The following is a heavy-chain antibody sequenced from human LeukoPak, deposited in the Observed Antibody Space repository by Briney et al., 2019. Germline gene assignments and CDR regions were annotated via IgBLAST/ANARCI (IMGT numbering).Heavy chain of an antibody. CDR3: ASGDDFDY. CDR2: IYSGGST. J-gene: IGHJ4*02. Sequence: PGGSLRLSCAASGFTFSSYAMSWVRQAPGKGLEWVSVIYSGGSTYYADSVKGRFTISRDNSKNTLYLQMNSLRAEDTAVYYCASGDDFDYWGQGTLVTVSS. CDR1: GFTFSSYA. D-gene: IGHD2-21*02. V-gene: IGHV3-53*01.